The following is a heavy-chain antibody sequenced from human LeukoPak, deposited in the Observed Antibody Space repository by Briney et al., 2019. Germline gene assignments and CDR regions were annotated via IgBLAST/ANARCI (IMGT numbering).Heavy chain of an antibody. D-gene: IGHD2-15*01. J-gene: IGHJ4*02. CDR2: VYYSGST. V-gene: IGHV4-59*02. CDR1: GGSVSGYY. Sequence: SETLSLTCVVSGGSVSGYYWGWIRQPPGRGLEWIGYVYYSGSTNYNPSFKSRITISVDTSRNQFSLQLSSVTAADTAVHYCARIHRYCSGGACYVLDNWGQGTLVAVSS. CDR3: ARIHRYCSGGACYVLDN.